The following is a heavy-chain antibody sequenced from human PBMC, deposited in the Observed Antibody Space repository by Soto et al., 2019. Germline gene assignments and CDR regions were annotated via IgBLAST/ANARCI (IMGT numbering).Heavy chain of an antibody. CDR1: GFSFGDYW. V-gene: IGHV3-7*03. J-gene: IGHJ4*02. D-gene: IGHD3-3*01. CDR3: ANLGSGYYTCLYFDY. Sequence: GGSLRLSCAASGFSFGDYWMSLVRQAPGKGLACVSHMKKDGSENYHVDSVKCRFSVSRDNSKNSLYLQMDILRAEDTAVYYCANLGSGYYTCLYFDYWGQGTLVTVSS. CDR2: MKKDGSEN.